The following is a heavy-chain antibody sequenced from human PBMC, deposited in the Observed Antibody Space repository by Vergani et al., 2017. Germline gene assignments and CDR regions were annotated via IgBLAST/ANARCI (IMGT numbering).Heavy chain of an antibody. CDR2: IKGDGSAK. CDR3: ARGHPVGSY. V-gene: IGHV3-7*01. CDR1: GFSLSTYT. Sequence: EVQLVESGGGLVNPGGCLTLSCVASGFSLSTYTFNWVRQAPGGGLEWVAAIKGDGSAKQYVESVKGRFTISRDNAKSSLYLQMNSLRVADTAVYYCARGHPVGSYWGQGTLVTVSS. J-gene: IGHJ4*02. D-gene: IGHD1-26*01.